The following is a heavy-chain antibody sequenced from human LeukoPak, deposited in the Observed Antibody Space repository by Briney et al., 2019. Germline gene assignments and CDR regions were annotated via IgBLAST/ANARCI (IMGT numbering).Heavy chain of an antibody. CDR3: AKDIGSSSGDY. V-gene: IGHV3-9*01. D-gene: IGHD6-6*01. J-gene: IGHJ4*02. CDR1: GFTFDDYA. Sequence: PGRPLRLSCAASGFTFDDYAMHWVRQAPGKGLEWVSGISWNSGSIGYADSVKGRFTISRDNAKNSLYLQMNSLRAEDTALYYCAKDIGSSSGDYWGQGTLVTVSS. CDR2: ISWNSGSI.